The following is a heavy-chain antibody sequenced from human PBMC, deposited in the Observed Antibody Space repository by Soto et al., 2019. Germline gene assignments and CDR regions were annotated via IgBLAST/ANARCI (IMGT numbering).Heavy chain of an antibody. D-gene: IGHD3-22*01. CDR2: IFVTSTII. CDR1: GFTFSDYS. CDR3: ARDSFRRYDSSRSSIDY. V-gene: IGHV3-48*04. Sequence: GGSLRLSCVASGFTFSDYSMVWVRQSPGKGLEWISYIFVTSTIIYYADSVKGRFTISRDNAKNSLYLQMNSLRAEDTAVYYCARDSFRRYDSSRSSIDYWGQGTLVTVSS. J-gene: IGHJ4*02.